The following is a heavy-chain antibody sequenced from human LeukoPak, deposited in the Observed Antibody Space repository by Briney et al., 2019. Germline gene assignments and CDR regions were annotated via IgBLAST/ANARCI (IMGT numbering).Heavy chain of an antibody. Sequence: PSETLSLTCTVSGGSISSSSYYWGWIRQPPGKGLEWIGSIDYSGSTYYNPSLKSRVTISVDTSKNQLSLRLSSVTAADTAVYYCARHCHRSGPRGWFDPWGQGTLVTVSS. J-gene: IGHJ5*02. CDR2: IDYSGST. D-gene: IGHD6-19*01. CDR1: GGSISSSSYY. CDR3: ARHCHRSGPRGWFDP. V-gene: IGHV4-39*01.